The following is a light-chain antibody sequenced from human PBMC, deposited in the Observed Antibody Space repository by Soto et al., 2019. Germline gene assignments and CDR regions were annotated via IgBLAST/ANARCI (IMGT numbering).Light chain of an antibody. J-gene: IGKJ2*01. CDR3: QQYHHVPYT. CDR1: QDINNF. Sequence: DIQMTQSPSSLPASVGDRVTITCQASQDINNFLNWYQQKPGKAPKLLIYDVSNLEAGVPSRFSGSASGAHFTVTITSLQPEDFATYYCQQYHHVPYTFGQGTKVEIK. V-gene: IGKV1-33*01. CDR2: DVS.